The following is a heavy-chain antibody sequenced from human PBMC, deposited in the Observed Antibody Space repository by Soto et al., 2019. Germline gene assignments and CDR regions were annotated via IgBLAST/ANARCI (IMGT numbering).Heavy chain of an antibody. CDR2: ISSSSSYI. D-gene: IGHD3-10*01. V-gene: IGHV3-21*01. CDR3: ARVQLLWFGELLRDDAFDI. J-gene: IGHJ3*02. CDR1: GFTFSSYS. Sequence: GGSLRLSCAASGFTFSSYSMNWVRQAPGKGLEWVSSISSSSSYIYYADSVKGRFTISRDNAKNSLYLQMNSLRAEDTAVYYCARVQLLWFGELLRDDAFDIWGQGTMVTVSS.